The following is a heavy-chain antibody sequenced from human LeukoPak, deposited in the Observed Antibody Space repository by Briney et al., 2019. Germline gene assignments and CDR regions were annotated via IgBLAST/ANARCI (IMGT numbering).Heavy chain of an antibody. CDR1: GFTFSSYS. D-gene: IGHD3-16*01. CDR3: ASAHGGSRY. V-gene: IGHV3-48*01. J-gene: IGHJ4*02. CDR2: ISSSSSTM. Sequence: GGSLRLSCAASGFTFSSYSMNWVRQAPGEGLEWVSYISSSSSTMYYADSVKGRFTISRDNAKNSLYLQMNSLRAEDTAVYYCASAHGGSRYWGQGTLVTVSS.